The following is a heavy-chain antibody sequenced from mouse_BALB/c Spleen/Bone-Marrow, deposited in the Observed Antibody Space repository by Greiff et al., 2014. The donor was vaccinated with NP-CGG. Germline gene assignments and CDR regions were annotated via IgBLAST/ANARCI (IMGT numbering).Heavy chain of an antibody. CDR2: IDPANGNT. Sequence: EVQGVESGAELVKPGASAKLSCTASGFNIKDTYMHWVKQRPEQGLEWIGRIDPANGNTKYDPKFQGKATITADTSSNTAYLQLSSLTSEDTAVYYCAPYYYGSSLFAYWGQGTLDTVSA. J-gene: IGHJ3*01. V-gene: IGHV14-3*02. CDR3: APYYYGSSLFAY. CDR1: GFNIKDTY. D-gene: IGHD1-1*01.